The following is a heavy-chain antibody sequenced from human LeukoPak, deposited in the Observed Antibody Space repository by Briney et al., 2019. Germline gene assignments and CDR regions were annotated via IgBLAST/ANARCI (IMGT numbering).Heavy chain of an antibody. CDR3: GVGATYYYYGMDV. D-gene: IGHD1-26*01. Sequence: GGSLRLTCAASGFTFSSYAMSWVRQAPGKGLEWVSAISGSGGSTYYADSVKGRFTISRDNSKNTLYLQMNSLRAEDTAVYYCGVGATYYYYGMDVWGQGTTVTVSS. CDR1: GFTFSSYA. J-gene: IGHJ6*02. V-gene: IGHV3-23*01. CDR2: ISGSGGST.